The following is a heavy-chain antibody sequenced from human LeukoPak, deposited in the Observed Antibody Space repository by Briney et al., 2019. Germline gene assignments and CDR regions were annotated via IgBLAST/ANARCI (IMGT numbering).Heavy chain of an antibody. D-gene: IGHD3-22*01. V-gene: IGHV3-30-3*01. CDR1: GFTFSSYA. CDR3: ARDQHYYDSSGYPRLDP. Sequence: GRSLRLSCAASGFTFSSYAMHWVRQAPGKGLEWVAVISYDGSNKYYADSVKGRFTISRDNSKNTLYLQMNSLRAEDTAVYYCARDQHYYDSSGYPRLDPWGQGTLVTVSS. CDR2: ISYDGSNK. J-gene: IGHJ5*02.